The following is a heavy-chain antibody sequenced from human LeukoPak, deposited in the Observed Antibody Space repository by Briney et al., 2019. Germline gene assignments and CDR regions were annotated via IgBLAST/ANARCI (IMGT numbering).Heavy chain of an antibody. CDR1: GGTFSSYA. CDR3: ARDKSIEDTVVPEVR. V-gene: IGHV1-69*13. CDR2: IIPIFGTA. Sequence: SVKVSCKASGGTFSSYAISWVRQAPGQGLEWMGGIIPIFGTANYAQKFQGRVTITADESTSTAYMELSSLRSEDTAVYYCARDKSIEDTVVPEVRWGQGTLVTVSS. D-gene: IGHD2-15*01. J-gene: IGHJ4*02.